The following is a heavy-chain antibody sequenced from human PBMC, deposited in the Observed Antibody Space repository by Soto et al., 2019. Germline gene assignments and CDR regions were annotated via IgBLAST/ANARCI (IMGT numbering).Heavy chain of an antibody. CDR2: IDIAGNT. Sequence: EVQLVESGGGLVQPGGSLRLSCAASGFTFSTDDMHWVRQATGKTLEWVAAIDIAGNTYYPGSVMGRFTISGENVKNSLYLQMNSLRAGDTAVYYCARGRSRSSCYDYWGQGVLVTVSS. D-gene: IGHD2-2*01. J-gene: IGHJ4*02. CDR1: GFTFSTDD. V-gene: IGHV3-13*01. CDR3: ARGRSRSSCYDY.